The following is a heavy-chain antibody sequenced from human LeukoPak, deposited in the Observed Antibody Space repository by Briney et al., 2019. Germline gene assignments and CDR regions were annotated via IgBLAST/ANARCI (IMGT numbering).Heavy chain of an antibody. Sequence: GGSLRLSCVASGFTFSSYEMSWVRQAPGKGLEWVSEISGSGTTIFYADSVKGRFTVSRANAKHSLYLQMNSLRVQATAVYYCASSPRGVSWGQGTLVTVSS. CDR1: GFTFSSYE. D-gene: IGHD3-10*01. CDR2: ISGSGTTI. J-gene: IGHJ5*02. CDR3: ASSPRGVS. V-gene: IGHV3-48*03.